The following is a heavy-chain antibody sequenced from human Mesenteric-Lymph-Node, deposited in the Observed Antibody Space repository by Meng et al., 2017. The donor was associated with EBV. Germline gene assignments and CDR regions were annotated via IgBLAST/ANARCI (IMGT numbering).Heavy chain of an antibody. Sequence: VQVGHAEGVVKTRGALVVASCKASGYTISNYNRHWGRQAPGQGLEWVGVISLTGGSANYAQRFEGRISMTRETSTSTFNLELSSLTSEDTATYFCARSSGYYSPSFDYWGQGTLVTVSS. J-gene: IGHJ4*02. V-gene: IGHV1-46*01. CDR1: GYTISNYN. CDR2: ISLTGGSA. D-gene: IGHD3-22*01. CDR3: ARSSGYYSPSFDY.